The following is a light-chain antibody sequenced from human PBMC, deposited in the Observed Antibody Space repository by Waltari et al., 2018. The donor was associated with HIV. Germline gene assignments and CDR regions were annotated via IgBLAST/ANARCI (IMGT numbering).Light chain of an antibody. Sequence: DIQMTQSPSTLSASVGDRVTITCRASQSISSWLAWYQQKPGKAPKLLIYKASSLESGVPSRFSGSGSGTEFTLTISSLQPDDFATYYCQQYNSPWTFGQGTKVEIK. V-gene: IGKV1-5*03. CDR1: QSISSW. CDR3: QQYNSPWT. J-gene: IGKJ1*01. CDR2: KAS.